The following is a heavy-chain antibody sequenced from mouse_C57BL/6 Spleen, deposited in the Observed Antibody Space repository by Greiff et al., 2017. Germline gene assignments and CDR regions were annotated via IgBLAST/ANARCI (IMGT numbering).Heavy chain of an antibody. CDR1: GFTFSSYA. CDR3: ARENPIYYDYDGWFAY. D-gene: IGHD2-4*01. CDR2: ISDGGSYT. V-gene: IGHV5-4*01. Sequence: EVQGVESGGGLVKPGGSLKLSCAASGFTFSSYAMSWVRQTPEKRLEWVATISDGGSYTYYPDNVKGRFTISRDNAKNNLYLQMSHLKSEDTAMYYCARENPIYYDYDGWFAYWGQGTLVTVSA. J-gene: IGHJ3*01.